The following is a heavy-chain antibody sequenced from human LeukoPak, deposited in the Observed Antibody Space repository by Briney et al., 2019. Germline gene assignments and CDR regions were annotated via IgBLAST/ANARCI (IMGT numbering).Heavy chain of an antibody. Sequence: ASVKVSCKASGYTFTGYYMHWVRQAPGQGLEWMGWINPNSGGTNYAQKFQGRVTMTRDTSISTAYMELSRLRSDDTAVYCCARALYSSSSIYYYYYMDVWGKGTTVTVSS. V-gene: IGHV1-2*02. J-gene: IGHJ6*03. CDR2: INPNSGGT. CDR3: ARALYSSSSIYYYYYMDV. CDR1: GYTFTGYY. D-gene: IGHD6-6*01.